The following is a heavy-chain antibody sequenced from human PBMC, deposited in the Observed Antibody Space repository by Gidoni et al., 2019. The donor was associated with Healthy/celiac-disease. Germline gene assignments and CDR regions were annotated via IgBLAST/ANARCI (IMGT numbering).Heavy chain of an antibody. D-gene: IGHD6-13*01. CDR1: GYRFTSYW. J-gene: IGHJ3*02. CDR2: IYPGDSDT. CDR3: ARHVLGPAAGTITHFDI. Sequence: EVQLVQSGAEVKKPGESLTISWKGSGYRFTSYWIGWVRQMPGKGVEWMGIIYPGDSDTKYSPSFQGQVTISADKSISTAYLQWSSLKASDTAMYYCARHVLGPAAGTITHFDIWGQGTMVTVSS. V-gene: IGHV5-51*01.